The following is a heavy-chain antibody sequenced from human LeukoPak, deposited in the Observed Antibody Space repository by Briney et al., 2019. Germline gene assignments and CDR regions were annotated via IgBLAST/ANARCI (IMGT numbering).Heavy chain of an antibody. D-gene: IGHD6-25*01. J-gene: IGHJ4*02. CDR1: GFAFSTYA. CDR2: ISSSGSRT. V-gene: IGHV3-23*01. CDR3: GIPNIAAADY. Sequence: GGSLRLSCAASGFAFSTYAMSLVRQARGKGLEWVSAISSSGSRTYYADSVKGRFTISRDNSGDTVYVYLQLTSLRAEDTAVYYCGIPNIAAADYWGLGTPVTVSS.